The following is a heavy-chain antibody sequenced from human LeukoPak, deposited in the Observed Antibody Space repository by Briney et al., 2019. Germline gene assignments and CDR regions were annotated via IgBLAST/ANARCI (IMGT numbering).Heavy chain of an antibody. J-gene: IGHJ4*02. CDR2: INWNGGST. Sequence: GGSLRLSCAASGFTFDDYGMSWVRQAPGKGLEWVSGINWNGGSTGYADSVKGRFTISRDNAKNSLYLQMNSLRAEDTASYYCARAHRPTIFGVANPNDYWGQGTLVTVSS. CDR1: GFTFDDYG. D-gene: IGHD3-3*01. V-gene: IGHV3-20*04. CDR3: ARAHRPTIFGVANPNDY.